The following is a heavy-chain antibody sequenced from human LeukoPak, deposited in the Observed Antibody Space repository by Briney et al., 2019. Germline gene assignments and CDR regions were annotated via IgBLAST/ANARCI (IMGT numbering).Heavy chain of an antibody. CDR2: ISYDGSNK. V-gene: IGHV3-30*04. D-gene: IGHD2-21*02. J-gene: IGHJ4*02. CDR3: ARPARGQPLLLSYFDY. CDR1: GFTFSSYA. Sequence: PGGSLRLSCAASGFTFSSYAMHWVRQAPGKGLEWVAVISYDGSNKYYADSVKGRFTISRDNSKNTLYLRMNSLRAEDTAVYYCARPARGQPLLLSYFDYWGQGTLVTVSS.